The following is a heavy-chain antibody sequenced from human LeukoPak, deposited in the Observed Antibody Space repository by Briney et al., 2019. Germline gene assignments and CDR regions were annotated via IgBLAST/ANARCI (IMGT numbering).Heavy chain of an antibody. J-gene: IGHJ4*02. Sequence: SQTLSLTCTVSGGSISRTGYYWSWIRQHPGKGLEWIGYIYFSGSAYYNPSLKSRVTISVDTSRNQFSLRLSSVTAADTAVYYCARAHDLLTGYYFFDYWGQGTLVTVSS. CDR2: IYFSGSA. D-gene: IGHD3-9*01. V-gene: IGHV4-31*03. CDR3: ARAHDLLTGYYFFDY. CDR1: GGSISRTGYY.